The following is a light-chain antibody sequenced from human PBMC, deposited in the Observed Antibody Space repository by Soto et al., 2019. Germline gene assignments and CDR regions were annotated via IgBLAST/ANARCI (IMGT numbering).Light chain of an antibody. J-gene: IGLJ1*01. CDR2: EVS. CDR3: SSYTSSSTQV. CDR1: SSDGGGYNY. Sequence: VLTQPASVSGSPGQSITISCTGTSSDGGGYNYVSWYQQHPGKAPKLMIYEVSNLPSGVSNRFSGSKSGNTASLTISGLQAEDEADYYCSSYTSSSTQVFGTGTKVTV. V-gene: IGLV2-14*01.